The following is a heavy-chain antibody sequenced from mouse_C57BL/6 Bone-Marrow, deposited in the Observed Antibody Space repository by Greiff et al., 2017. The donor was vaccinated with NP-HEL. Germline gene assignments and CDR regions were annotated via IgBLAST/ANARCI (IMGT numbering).Heavy chain of an antibody. Sequence: LQESGAELVRPGTSVKMSCKASGYTFTNYWIGWAKQRPGHGLEWIGDIYPGGGYTNYNEKFKGKATLTADKSSSTAYMQFSSLTSEDSAIYYCARSGELRLRAMDYWGQGTSVTVSS. J-gene: IGHJ4*01. CDR3: ARSGELRLRAMDY. D-gene: IGHD3-2*02. V-gene: IGHV1-63*01. CDR2: IYPGGGYT. CDR1: GYTFTNYW.